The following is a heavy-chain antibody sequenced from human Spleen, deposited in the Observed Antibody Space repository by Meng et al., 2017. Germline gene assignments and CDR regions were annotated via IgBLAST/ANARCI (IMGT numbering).Heavy chain of an antibody. CDR1: GFTVRSNY. V-gene: IGHV3-74*01. Sequence: GESLKISCAASGFTVRSNYMSWVRQAPGKGLVWVSRLSPDGSDTNYADSVKGRFAISRDNAKNSLYLEMNSLRAEDTAVYYCARDYYYQYGMDVWGPGTTVTVSS. CDR3: ARDYYYQYGMDV. J-gene: IGHJ6*02. CDR2: LSPDGSDT.